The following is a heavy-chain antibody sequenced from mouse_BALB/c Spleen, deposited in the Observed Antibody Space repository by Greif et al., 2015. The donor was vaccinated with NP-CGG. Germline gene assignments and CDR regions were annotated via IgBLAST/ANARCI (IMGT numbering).Heavy chain of an antibody. CDR3: ARERSRITYYFDY. D-gene: IGHD2-4*01. Sequence: QVQLQQSGPGLVAPSQSLSITRTVSGFSLTSYGVHWVRQPPGKGLEWLGVIWAGGSTNYNSALMSRLSISKDNSKSQVFLKMNSLQTDDTAMYYCARERSRITYYFDYWGQGTTLTVSS. CDR1: GFSLTSYG. J-gene: IGHJ2*01. V-gene: IGHV2-9*02. CDR2: IWAGGST.